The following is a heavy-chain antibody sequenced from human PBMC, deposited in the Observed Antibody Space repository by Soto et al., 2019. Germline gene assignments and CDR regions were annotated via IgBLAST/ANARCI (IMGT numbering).Heavy chain of an antibody. J-gene: IGHJ4*02. CDR1: GFSFSTYG. CDR3: AKGFGNYWDFDY. V-gene: IGHV3-30*18. CDR2: ISNDGSNK. Sequence: QVHLVESGGGVVQPGRSLRLSCAASGFSFSTYGMHWVRQAPGKGLEWVAFISNDGSNKYYADSVKGRFTISRDNSKNTLYLQMNSLRAEDTALYYCAKGFGNYWDFDYWGQGTLVTVSS. D-gene: IGHD1-26*01.